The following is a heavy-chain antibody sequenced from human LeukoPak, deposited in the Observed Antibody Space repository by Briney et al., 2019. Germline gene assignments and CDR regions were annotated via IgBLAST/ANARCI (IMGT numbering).Heavy chain of an antibody. J-gene: IGHJ4*02. CDR2: ISYDGSNK. CDR3: ATDVIAPGFDY. CDR1: GFTFSSYA. D-gene: IGHD1-14*01. V-gene: IGHV3-30-3*01. Sequence: PGRSLRLSCAASGFTFSSYAMHWVRQAPGKGLEWVAVISYDGSNKYYADSVKGRFTISRDNSKNTLYLQMNSLRAEDTAVCYCATDVIAPGFDYWGQGTLVTVSS.